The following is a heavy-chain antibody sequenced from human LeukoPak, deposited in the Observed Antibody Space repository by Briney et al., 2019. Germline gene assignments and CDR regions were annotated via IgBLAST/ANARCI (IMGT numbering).Heavy chain of an antibody. D-gene: IGHD1-26*01. CDR3: ARAGAFGYSGSYYRCDY. CDR1: GGSFSSYA. CDR2: IIPIFVTA. J-gene: IGHJ4*02. V-gene: IGHV1-69*01. Sequence: SVKVSCKASGGSFSSYAISWVRQAPGQGLEWMGGIIPIFVTANYAQKFQGRVTITADESTSTAYMELSSLRSEDTAVYFCARAGAFGYSGSYYRCDYWGQGTRVSVST.